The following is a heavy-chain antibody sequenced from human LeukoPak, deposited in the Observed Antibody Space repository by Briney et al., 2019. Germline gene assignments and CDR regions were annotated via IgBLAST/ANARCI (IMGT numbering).Heavy chain of an antibody. CDR1: GGSISGSRYY. Sequence: SETLSLTCTVSGGSISGSRYYWGWVRQSPGKGLEWIGTVSYSGSTTYNSSLRGRVTISIDTSDNQFSLRLSSVSPADTAVYFCARHGEQHLGNDAFNIWGQGTMITVSS. CDR2: VSYSGST. V-gene: IGHV4-39*01. D-gene: IGHD6-13*01. J-gene: IGHJ3*02. CDR3: ARHGEQHLGNDAFNI.